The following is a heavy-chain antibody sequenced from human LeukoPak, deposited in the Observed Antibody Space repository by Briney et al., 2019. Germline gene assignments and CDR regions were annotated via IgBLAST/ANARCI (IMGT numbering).Heavy chain of an antibody. CDR3: ARFVRSAGYSFDY. Sequence: PGGSLSLFCALSGFTFSSYGMNWVRQSPGKGLEWFSYISNSITNIYCALSVKGRFTISRDNAKNSLYLEMNSLRAEDTAVYYCARFVRSAGYSFDYWGQGTLVTVSS. CDR2: ISNSITNI. D-gene: IGHD5-24*01. V-gene: IGHV3-48*01. CDR1: GFTFSSYG. J-gene: IGHJ4*02.